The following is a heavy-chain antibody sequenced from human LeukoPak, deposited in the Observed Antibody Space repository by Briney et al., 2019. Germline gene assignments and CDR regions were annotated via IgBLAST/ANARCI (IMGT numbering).Heavy chain of an antibody. D-gene: IGHD6-13*01. J-gene: IGHJ3*02. CDR2: ISWNSGSI. CDR1: GFTFDDYA. CDR3: AKDKTRSSWYVDAFDI. Sequence: GRSLRLSCAASGFTFDDYAMHWVRQAPGKGLEWVSGISWNSGSIGYADSVKGRFTISRDNAKNSLYPQMNSLRAEDMALYYCAKDKTRSSWYVDAFDIWGQGTMVTVSS. V-gene: IGHV3-9*03.